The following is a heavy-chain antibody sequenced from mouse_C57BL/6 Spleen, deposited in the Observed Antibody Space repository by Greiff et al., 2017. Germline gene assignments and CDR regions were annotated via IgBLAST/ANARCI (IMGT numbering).Heavy chain of an antibody. CDR3: AGLPPFDY. Sequence: VQLQQSGPELVKPGASVKISCKASGYTFTDYYMNWVKQSHGKSLEWIGDINPNNGGTSYNQKFKGKATLTVDKSSSTAYMELRSLTSEDSAVYYCAGLPPFDYWGQGTTLTVSS. D-gene: IGHD6-1*01. CDR1: GYTFTDYY. V-gene: IGHV1-26*01. CDR2: INPNNGGT. J-gene: IGHJ2*01.